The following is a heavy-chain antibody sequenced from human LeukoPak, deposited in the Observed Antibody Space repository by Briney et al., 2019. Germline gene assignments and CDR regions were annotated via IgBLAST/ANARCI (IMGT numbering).Heavy chain of an antibody. D-gene: IGHD4-11*01. V-gene: IGHV4-34*01. J-gene: IGHJ4*02. CDR3: ARGPKLQFDY. CDR1: GGSFSGYY. Sequence: SETLSLTCAVYGGSFSGYYWSWIRQPPGKGLEWIGEINHSGSTNYNPSLKSRVTISVDTSKNQFPLKLSSVTAADTAVYYCARGPKLQFDYWGQGTLVTVSS. CDR2: INHSGST.